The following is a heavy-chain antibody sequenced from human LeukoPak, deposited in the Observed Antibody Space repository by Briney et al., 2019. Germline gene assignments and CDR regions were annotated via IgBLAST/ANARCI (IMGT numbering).Heavy chain of an antibody. CDR3: ARGRTFDN. Sequence: ASETLSLTCTVSGGSISSYYWSWIRHPPGKGLEWIGYIYYSGSTNYNPSLKSRVTISVDTSKNQYALRLSSVTAADTAVYYCARGRTFDNWGQGTLVTVSS. CDR1: GGSISSYY. V-gene: IGHV4-59*01. J-gene: IGHJ4*02. CDR2: IYYSGST.